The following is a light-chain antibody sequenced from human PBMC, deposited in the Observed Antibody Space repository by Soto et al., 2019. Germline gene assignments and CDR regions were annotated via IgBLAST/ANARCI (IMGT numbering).Light chain of an antibody. V-gene: IGKV3-20*01. J-gene: IGKJ4*01. CDR3: HQYGGSPLT. Sequence: EIVLTQSPGTLSLSPGERATLSCRATQSVNSNYLAWYQQKLGQAPRLLIYGASSRPTGVPERFSGSGSGTDFTLTISRLEPEDFSVYYCHQYGGSPLTFGGGTKVEI. CDR2: GAS. CDR1: QSVNSNY.